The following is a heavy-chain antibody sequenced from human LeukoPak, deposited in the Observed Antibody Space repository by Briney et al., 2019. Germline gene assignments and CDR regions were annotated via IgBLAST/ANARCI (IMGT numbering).Heavy chain of an antibody. D-gene: IGHD3-10*01. CDR1: GFTFSDYY. Sequence: GGSLRLSCAASGFTFSDYYMSWIRQAPGKGLEWVSYISSSSSTIYYADSVKGRFTISRDNAKNSLYLQMNSLRAEDTAVYYCARLSITDAFDIWGQGTMVTVSS. CDR3: ARLSITDAFDI. J-gene: IGHJ3*02. CDR2: ISSSSSTI. V-gene: IGHV3-11*04.